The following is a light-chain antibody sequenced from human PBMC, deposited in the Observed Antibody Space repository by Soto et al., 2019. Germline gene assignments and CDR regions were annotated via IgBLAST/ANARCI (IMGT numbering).Light chain of an antibody. CDR2: DSS. J-gene: IGKJ5*01. Sequence: EIVMTQSPATLSVSPGERATLSCRASQSVSSNLAWYQQKPGQAPRLLIYDSSTRATGIPARFSGSGTGTEFSLTISSLQSEDFAVYYCQQYNNWPPITFGQGTRLEIK. V-gene: IGKV3-15*01. CDR3: QQYNNWPPIT. CDR1: QSVSSN.